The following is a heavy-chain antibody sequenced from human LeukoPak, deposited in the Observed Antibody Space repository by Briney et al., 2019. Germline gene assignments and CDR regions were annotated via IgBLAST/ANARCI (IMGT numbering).Heavy chain of an antibody. D-gene: IGHD2-15*01. CDR3: ARHENIVVVVAATGFDC. J-gene: IGHJ4*02. V-gene: IGHV4-39*01. CDR2: IYYSGNT. Sequence: SETLSLTCTVSGGSISSSSHYWGWIRQPPGKGLEWIGSIYYSGNTYYNPSLKSRVTISVDTSKNHFSLEVSSVTAADTAVYYCARHENIVVVVAATGFDCWGQGTLVTVSS. CDR1: GGSISSSSHY.